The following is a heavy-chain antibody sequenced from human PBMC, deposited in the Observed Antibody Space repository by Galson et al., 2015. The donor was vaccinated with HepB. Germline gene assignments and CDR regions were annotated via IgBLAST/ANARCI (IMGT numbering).Heavy chain of an antibody. CDR2: ITGRSTGS. D-gene: IGHD3-10*01. Sequence: SLRLSCAISGFTSTNYAMTWVRQGPGKGLEWVSGITGRSTGSYYADSVKGRFTVSRDNSKNTLYLQMNSLRVEDTALYYCATGLLWSGEVTWGQGTLVTVSA. V-gene: IGHV3-23*01. CDR1: GFTSTNYA. CDR3: ATGLLWSGEVT. J-gene: IGHJ5*02.